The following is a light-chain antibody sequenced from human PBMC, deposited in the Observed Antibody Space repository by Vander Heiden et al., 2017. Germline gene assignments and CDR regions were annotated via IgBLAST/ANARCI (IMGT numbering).Light chain of an antibody. CDR3: QHDKNWPIT. J-gene: IGKJ4*01. CDR2: DAS. V-gene: IGKV3-15*01. CDR1: HSVTTS. Sequence: IVMTQSPATLSVSPGERAALSCRAIHSVTTSLACSHQKPGQAPRLLIYDASTRATGIPARFSGSGSGTEFTLIISSLQSEDFAVYYCQHDKNWPITFGGGTKVEI.